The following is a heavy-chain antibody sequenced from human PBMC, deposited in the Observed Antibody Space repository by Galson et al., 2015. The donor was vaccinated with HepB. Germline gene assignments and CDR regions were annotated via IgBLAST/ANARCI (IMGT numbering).Heavy chain of an antibody. J-gene: IGHJ4*02. CDR2: ITWHGANT. V-gene: IGHV3-20*04. D-gene: IGHD4-11*01. CDR3: ARVLTTVTPLWSPFDF. Sequence: SLRLSCAASGFNFDDYDMSWVRQVPGKGPEWVSGITWHGANTAYADSVKGRFTISRDNAKKFLYLEMNSLRADDTALYYCARVLTTVTPLWSPFDFWGQGTLVTVSS. CDR1: GFNFDDYD.